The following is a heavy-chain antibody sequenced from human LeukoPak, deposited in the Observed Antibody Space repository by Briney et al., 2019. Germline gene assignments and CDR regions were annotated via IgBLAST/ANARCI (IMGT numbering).Heavy chain of an antibody. D-gene: IGHD2-21*02. CDR3: ARDGAYCGGDCYSDY. J-gene: IGHJ4*02. Sequence: ASVKVSCKASGYTFTSYGISWVRQAPGQRLEWMGWINAGNGNTKYSQKFQGRVTITRDTSTSTVYMELSSLRSEDTAAYYCARDGAYCGGDCYSDYWGQGTLVTVSS. V-gene: IGHV1-3*01. CDR1: GYTFTSYG. CDR2: INAGNGNT.